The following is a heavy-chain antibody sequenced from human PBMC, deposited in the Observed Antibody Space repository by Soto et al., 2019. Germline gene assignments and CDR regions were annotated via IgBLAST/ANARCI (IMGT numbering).Heavy chain of an antibody. CDR2: ISGSTGST. CDR1: GFTFKNYA. CDR3: VKCDGSSPHGIDI. V-gene: IGHV3-23*01. D-gene: IGHD2-21*01. J-gene: IGHJ6*02. Sequence: GGSLRLSCSASGFTFKNYAMSWVRQAPGKGLEWVSGISGSTGSTYYADSVKGRFTIFRDNSQNTLYLQMNSLRAEDTAFYYCVKCDGSSPHGIDIRAQRNTVPVS.